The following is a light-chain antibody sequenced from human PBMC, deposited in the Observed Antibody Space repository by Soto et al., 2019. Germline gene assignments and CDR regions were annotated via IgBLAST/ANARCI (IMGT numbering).Light chain of an antibody. Sequence: TQSPTTLSVAPGERVPLSCRASQGVSRKLAWYQQKPGQAPRLLIYAASTRATGIPDRFSGSGFGTHFTLTISSLEPEDFAMYYCQQSASSVTFGQGTRLEIK. CDR2: AAS. J-gene: IGKJ5*01. CDR1: QGVSRK. CDR3: QQSASSVT. V-gene: IGKV3-20*01.